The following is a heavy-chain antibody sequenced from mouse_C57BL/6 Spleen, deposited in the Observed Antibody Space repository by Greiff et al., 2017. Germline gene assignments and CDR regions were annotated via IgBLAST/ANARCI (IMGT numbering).Heavy chain of an antibody. V-gene: IGHV5-6*01. CDR2: ISSGGSYT. J-gene: IGHJ3*01. CDR1: GFTFSSYG. Sequence: VQLKESGGDLVKPGGSLKLSCAASGFTFSSYGMSWVRQTPDKRLEWVATISSGGSYTYYPDSVKGRFTISRDNAKNTLYLQMSSLKSEDTAMYYCARAGNFAYWGQGTLVTVSA. CDR3: ARAGNFAY.